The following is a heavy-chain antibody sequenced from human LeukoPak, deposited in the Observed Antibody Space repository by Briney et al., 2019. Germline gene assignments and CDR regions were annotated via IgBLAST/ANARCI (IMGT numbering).Heavy chain of an antibody. Sequence: GESLKISCKGPGDSFTSYWIGWVRQIPGKALEWMGIIYPGDSDTRYSPSFQGQVTISADKSLSTACLQWSSLKASDTAMYYCATTYYYGSGSYYPAHYWGDRALVTVSS. V-gene: IGHV5-51*01. CDR1: GDSFTSYW. CDR2: IYPGDSDT. CDR3: ATTYYYGSGSYYPAHY. D-gene: IGHD3-10*01. J-gene: IGHJ4*01.